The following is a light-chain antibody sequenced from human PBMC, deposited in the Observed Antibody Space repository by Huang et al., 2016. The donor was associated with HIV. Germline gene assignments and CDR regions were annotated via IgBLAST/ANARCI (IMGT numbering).Light chain of an antibody. Sequence: EIVLTQSPDTLSLSPGERAILSCRASQSVTSNYLAWYQQKRDQAPRLLIYGAANGATAVPDRFSGRGSGTEFTLTISRLAPEDFAVYFCQQYATSPYTFGQGTQLEI. J-gene: IGKJ2*01. CDR2: GAA. CDR1: QSVTSNY. CDR3: QQYATSPYT. V-gene: IGKV3-20*01.